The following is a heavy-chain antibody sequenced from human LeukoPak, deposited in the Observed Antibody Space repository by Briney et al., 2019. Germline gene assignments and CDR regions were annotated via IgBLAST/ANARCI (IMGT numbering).Heavy chain of an antibody. Sequence: GESLRLSCAASGFSFSRHAMNWVRQPPGKGLEWISHISGGSDIIEYPDSVRGRFPISRDNGRGSLYLQMNSRRVEDTAVYYCARYGSGRNYIDPFDFWGQGTLVAVSS. CDR2: ISGGSDII. J-gene: IGHJ4*02. CDR3: ARYGSGRNYIDPFDF. CDR1: GFSFSRHA. D-gene: IGHD3-10*01. V-gene: IGHV3-48*01.